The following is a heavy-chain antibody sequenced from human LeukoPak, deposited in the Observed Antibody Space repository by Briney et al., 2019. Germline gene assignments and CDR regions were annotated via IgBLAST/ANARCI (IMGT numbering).Heavy chain of an antibody. CDR3: AKGPYSDSSEWFDP. Sequence: GGSLRLSCAASGFTFSSYAMGWVRQTPGKGLEWVSSISGSGGRTYYAASVKGRFTISRDNSKNTLYLQMSSLRAEDTAIYYCAKGPYSDSSEWFDPWGQGTLVTVSS. CDR1: GFTFSSYA. J-gene: IGHJ5*02. D-gene: IGHD6-6*01. CDR2: ISGSGGRT. V-gene: IGHV3-23*01.